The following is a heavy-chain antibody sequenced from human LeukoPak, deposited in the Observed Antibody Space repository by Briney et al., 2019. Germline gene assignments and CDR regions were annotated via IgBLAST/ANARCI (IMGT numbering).Heavy chain of an antibody. CDR2: IIPIFGTA. J-gene: IGHJ5*02. V-gene: IGHV1-69*01. CDR3: ATRLIFYRRTGNWFDP. Sequence: ASVKVSCKASGGTFSSYAISWVRQAPGQGLEWMGGIIPIFGTANYAQKFQGRVTITADESTSTAYMELSSLRSEDTAVYYCATRLIFYRRTGNWFDPWGQGTLVTVSS. CDR1: GGTFSSYA. D-gene: IGHD2-8*01.